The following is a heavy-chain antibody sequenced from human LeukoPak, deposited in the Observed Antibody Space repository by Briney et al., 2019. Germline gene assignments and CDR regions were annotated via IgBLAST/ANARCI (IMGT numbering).Heavy chain of an antibody. CDR3: AKDPLGRFDP. CDR1: GFTFSSYA. V-gene: IGHV3-23*01. J-gene: IGHJ5*02. Sequence: GGSLRLSCAASGFTFSSYAMSWVRQAPGKGVEWVSAINSGKTYYEDSVKGRFTISRDNSKNTLYLQMSSLRAEDTAIYYCAKDPLGRFDPWGQGTLVTVSS. CDR2: INSGKT. D-gene: IGHD1-14*01.